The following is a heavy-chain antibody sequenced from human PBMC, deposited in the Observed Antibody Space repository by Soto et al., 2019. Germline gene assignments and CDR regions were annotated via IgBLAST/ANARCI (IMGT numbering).Heavy chain of an antibody. CDR1: GFTFSSYE. CDR3: VKVGIDWSDAFHI. V-gene: IGHV3-48*03. Sequence: PGGSLRLSCAASGFTFSSYEMNWVRQAPGKGLEWVSYINSDGATIYYVDSVKGRFTVSRDNSRNTHFLQLSSLRAEDTALYYCVKVGIDWSDAFHIWGQGTKVTVSS. CDR2: INSDGATI. J-gene: IGHJ3*02. D-gene: IGHD3-9*01.